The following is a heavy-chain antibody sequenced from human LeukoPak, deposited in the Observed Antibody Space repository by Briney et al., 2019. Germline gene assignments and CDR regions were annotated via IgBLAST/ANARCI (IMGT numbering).Heavy chain of an antibody. CDR1: GFTFSSYA. V-gene: IGHV3-30-3*01. CDR2: ISYDGSNK. J-gene: IGHJ6*02. Sequence: GGSLRLSCAASGFTFSSYAMHWVRQAPGKGLEWVAVISYDGSNKYYADSVKGRFTISRDNSKNTLYLQMNSLRAEDTAVYYCARAEGYYYYGMDVWGQGTTVTVSS. CDR3: ARAEGYYYYGMDV.